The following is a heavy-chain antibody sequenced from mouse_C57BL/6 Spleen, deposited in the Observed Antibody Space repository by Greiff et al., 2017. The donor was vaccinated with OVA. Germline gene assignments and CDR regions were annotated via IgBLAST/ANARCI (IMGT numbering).Heavy chain of an antibody. D-gene: IGHD2-1*01. V-gene: IGHV1-81*01. CDR2: IYPRSGNT. J-gene: IGHJ4*01. Sequence: VQLQESGAELARPGASVKLSCKASGYTFTSYGISWVKQRPGQGLEWIGEIYPRSGNTSYNEKFKGKATLTADKSSSTAYMELRSLTSEDSAVYFCARFYGNYEAYYAMDYWGQGTSVTVSS. CDR1: GYTFTSYG. CDR3: ARFYGNYEAYYAMDY.